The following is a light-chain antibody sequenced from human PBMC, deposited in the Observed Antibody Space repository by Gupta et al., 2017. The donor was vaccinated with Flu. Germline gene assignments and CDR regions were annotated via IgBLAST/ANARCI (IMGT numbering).Light chain of an antibody. Sequence: NFVLTQPHSVSESPGKTVTISCTRSSGSIAGNYVQWYQQRPGSSPATVIFEDDRRPSGVPDRFSGSIDTSSTSAALTISGLKTEDEADYYCQSLGVFGGGTKLTVL. V-gene: IGLV6-57*01. CDR2: EDD. J-gene: IGLJ3*02. CDR3: QSLGV. CDR1: SGSIAGNY.